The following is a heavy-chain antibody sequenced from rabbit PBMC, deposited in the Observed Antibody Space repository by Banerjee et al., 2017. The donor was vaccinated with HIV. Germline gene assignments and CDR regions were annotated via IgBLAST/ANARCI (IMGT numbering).Heavy chain of an antibody. CDR1: GFSFSSNYY. D-gene: IGHD4-2*01. V-gene: IGHV1S40*01. CDR2: INGGDVIT. J-gene: IGHJ4*01. CDR3: ARDAGYAGSNL. Sequence: QSLEESGGDLVKPEGSLTLTCKASGFSFSSNYYMCWVRQAPGKGLEWIASINGGDVITYYASWAQGRFTISKTSSTTVTLQMTSLTAADTATYFCARDAGYAGSNLWGPGTLVTVS.